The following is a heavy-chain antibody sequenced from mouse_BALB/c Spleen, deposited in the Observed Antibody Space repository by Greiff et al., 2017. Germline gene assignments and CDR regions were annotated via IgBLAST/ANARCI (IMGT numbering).Heavy chain of an antibody. D-gene: IGHD2-14*01. CDR1: GYTFSSYW. CDR3: ARRRNYGYDDGPYAMDY. CDR2: ILPGSGST. J-gene: IGHJ4*01. Sequence: QVQLQQSGAELMKPGASVKISCKATGYTFSSYWIEWVKQRPGHGLEWIGEILPGSGSTNYNEKFKGKATFTADTSSNTAYMQLSSLTSEDAAVYYCARRRNYGYDDGPYAMDYWGQGTSVTVSS. V-gene: IGHV1-9*01.